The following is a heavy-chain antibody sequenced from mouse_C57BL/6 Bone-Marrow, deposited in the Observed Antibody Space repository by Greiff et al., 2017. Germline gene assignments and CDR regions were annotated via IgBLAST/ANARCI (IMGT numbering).Heavy chain of an antibody. CDR1: GFTFSSYA. V-gene: IGHV5-9-1*02. Sequence: DVMLVESGEGLVKPGGSLKLSCAASGFTFSSYAMSWVRQTPEKRLEWVAYISSGGDYIYYADTVKGRFTISRDNARNTLYLQMSSLKSEDTAMYYCTRDGPGTFDYWGQGTTLTVSS. CDR2: ISSGGDYI. J-gene: IGHJ2*01. D-gene: IGHD4-1*01. CDR3: TRDGPGTFDY.